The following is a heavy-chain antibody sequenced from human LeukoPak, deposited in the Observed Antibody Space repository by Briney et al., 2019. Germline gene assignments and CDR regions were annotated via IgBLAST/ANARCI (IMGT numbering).Heavy chain of an antibody. V-gene: IGHV3-7*01. J-gene: IGHJ4*02. CDR1: GFTFSSYW. Sequence: PGGSLRLSCAASGFTFSSYWMSWVRQAPGKGLEWVANIKQDGSEKYYVDSVKGRFTIFRDNAKNSLYLQMNSLRAEDTAVYYCASMVVAATPSPFDYWGQGTLVTVSS. CDR2: IKQDGSEK. CDR3: ASMVVAATPSPFDY. D-gene: IGHD2-15*01.